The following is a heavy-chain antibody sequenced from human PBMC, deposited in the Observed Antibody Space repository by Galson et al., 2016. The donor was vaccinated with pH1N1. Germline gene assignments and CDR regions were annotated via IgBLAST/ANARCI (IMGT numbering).Heavy chain of an antibody. V-gene: IGHV5-51*01. J-gene: IGHJ3*02. CDR3: ARQYDFGDYRVDAFDT. D-gene: IGHD4-17*01. CDR1: GYRFTSYW. CDR2: VNPGGSII. Sequence: QSGAEVKKPGESLKISCKASGYRFTSYWIAWVRQVPGEGLEWVGVVNPGGSIIRYSPPFQGQVTISNDRSINTAYLHWISLTASDTATYYCARQYDFGDYRVDAFDTWGQGTMVTVSS.